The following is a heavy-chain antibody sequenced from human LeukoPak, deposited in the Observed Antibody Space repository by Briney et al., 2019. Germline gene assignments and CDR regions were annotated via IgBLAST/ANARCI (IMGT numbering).Heavy chain of an antibody. Sequence: GESLRLSCAASGFTFSSYGMHWVRQTPGKGLEWVALIYFDGSTEYYAYSVKGRFTISRDNSKNTLFLQINSLRPEDTAVYYCAKDSDIAVAGSDDALDVWGQGTMVTVSP. D-gene: IGHD6-19*01. CDR2: IYFDGSTE. J-gene: IGHJ3*01. V-gene: IGHV3-30*18. CDR3: AKDSDIAVAGSDDALDV. CDR1: GFTFSSYG.